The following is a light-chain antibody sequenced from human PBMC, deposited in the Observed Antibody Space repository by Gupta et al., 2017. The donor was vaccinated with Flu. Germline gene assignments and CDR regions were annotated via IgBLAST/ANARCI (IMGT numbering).Light chain of an antibody. CDR3: RQAASFHLT. V-gene: IGKV1-12*01. J-gene: IGKJ4*02. Sequence: PSSVSAAVGDTVTSTGRASQGSGGALAWFKQKPGKAPNPLIYAASSLEFGVTSRVSGSGSGTDFTLTSRSLQPEDVETYYCRQAASFHLTFGGGTKVEIQ. CDR2: AAS. CDR1: QGSGGA.